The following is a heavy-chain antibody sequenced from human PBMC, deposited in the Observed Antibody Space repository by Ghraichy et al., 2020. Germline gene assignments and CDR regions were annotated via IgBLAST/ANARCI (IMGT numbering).Heavy chain of an antibody. V-gene: IGHV3-30-3*01. CDR2: ISSAGRAK. CDR3: ARVGAIGYCSGGGCYRGYSFHSMGG. Sequence: GGSLRLSCAASGFTFGNFAMHWVRQAPGKNLEWVAFISSAGRAKYYADSVKGRFTFSRDNSKNTLYLQMNSLRAEDTAVYYCARVGAIGYCSGGGCYRGYSFHSMGGRVQGTTVTVPS. CDR1: GFTFGNFA. J-gene: IGHJ6*02. D-gene: IGHD2-15*01.